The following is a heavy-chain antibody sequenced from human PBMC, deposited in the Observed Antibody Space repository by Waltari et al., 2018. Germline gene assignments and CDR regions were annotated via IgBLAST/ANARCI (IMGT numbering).Heavy chain of an antibody. CDR1: RFLIRNFG. CDR2: TTGGNAYL. V-gene: IGHV3-21*03. Sequence: VQLVESGGGLVKPGGSLRLSCAVSRFLIRNFGMSWVRQAPGKGLGWVASTTGGNAYLDSADSVSGRFTVSTDNAKSSLYLQMNNLRAEDTGVYYCVRALTTPNDYWGRGTLVTVSS. J-gene: IGHJ4*02. CDR3: VRALTTPNDY. D-gene: IGHD4-17*01.